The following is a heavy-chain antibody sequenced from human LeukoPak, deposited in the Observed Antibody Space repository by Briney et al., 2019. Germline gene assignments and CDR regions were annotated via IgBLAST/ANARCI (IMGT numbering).Heavy chain of an antibody. Sequence: SETLSLTCTVSGGSISSYYWSWIRQPPGKGLEWIGYIYYSGSTNYNPSLKSRVTISVDTSKNQFSLKLSPVTAADTAVYYCASLLTLYSYRYCSGGSCPSDYWGQGTLVTVSS. CDR2: IYYSGST. D-gene: IGHD2-15*01. V-gene: IGHV4-59*01. CDR1: GGSISSYY. CDR3: ASLLTLYSYRYCSGGSCPSDY. J-gene: IGHJ4*02.